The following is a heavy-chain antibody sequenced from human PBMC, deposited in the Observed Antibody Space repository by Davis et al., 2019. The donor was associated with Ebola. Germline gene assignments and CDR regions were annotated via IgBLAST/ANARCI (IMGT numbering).Heavy chain of an antibody. Sequence: SVKVSCKASGGTFSSYAINWVRQAPGQGLEWMGGIIPIFGTANYAQKFQGRVTITADKSTSTAYMELSSLRSEDTAVYYCARGGITIFGVFDYWGQGTLVTVSS. D-gene: IGHD3-3*01. CDR3: ARGGITIFGVFDY. J-gene: IGHJ4*02. V-gene: IGHV1-69*06. CDR1: GGTFSSYA. CDR2: IIPIFGTA.